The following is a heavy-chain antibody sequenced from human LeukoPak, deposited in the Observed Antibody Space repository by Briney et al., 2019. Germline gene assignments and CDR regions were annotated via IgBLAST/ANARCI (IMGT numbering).Heavy chain of an antibody. J-gene: IGHJ1*01. CDR1: GGSFSPYY. D-gene: IGHD3-22*01. CDR2: INHSGST. Sequence: SETLSLTCAVYGGSFSPYYWSWIRPPPGKGLEWIGEINHSGSTNYNPSLKSRVTISVDTSKNQFSLKLSSVTAADTAVYYCAYSSDFQQHWGQGTLVTVSS. V-gene: IGHV4-34*01. CDR3: AYSSDFQQH.